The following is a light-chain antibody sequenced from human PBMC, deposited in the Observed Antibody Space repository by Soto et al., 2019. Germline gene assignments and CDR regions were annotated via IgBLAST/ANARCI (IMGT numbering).Light chain of an antibody. CDR3: QSYDRSLSGSV. J-gene: IGLJ1*01. V-gene: IGLV1-40*01. Sequence: QSVLTQPPSVSGAPGQRVTISCTGSTSNIGAGYDVHWYQQLPGRAPKLLIYDNNNRPLGIPDRFSGSKSGTSASLAISRLLAEDEADYYCQSYDRSLSGSVFGTGTKLTVL. CDR1: TSNIGAGYD. CDR2: DNN.